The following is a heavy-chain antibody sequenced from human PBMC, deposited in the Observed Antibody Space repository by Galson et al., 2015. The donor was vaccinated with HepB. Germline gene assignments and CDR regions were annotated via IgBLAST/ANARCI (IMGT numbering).Heavy chain of an antibody. J-gene: IGHJ4*02. CDR3: ARSVPQWFGQFLSVPTTFDY. Sequence: SETLSLTCAVYGESFSGFCWSWIRQSPGKGLERIGESIQSGRTTYNPSLKSRVTISLDASKNQFSLRLDSVTAADTAVYYCARSVPQWFGQFLSVPTTFDYWGQGSLVTVSS. CDR2: SIQSGRT. V-gene: IGHV4-34*12. CDR1: GESFSGFC. D-gene: IGHD3-10*01.